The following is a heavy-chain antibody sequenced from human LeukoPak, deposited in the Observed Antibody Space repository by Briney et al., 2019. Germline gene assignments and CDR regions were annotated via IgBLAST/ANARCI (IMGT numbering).Heavy chain of an antibody. CDR2: INPNSGGT. V-gene: IGHV1-2*02. Sequence: ASVKVSCKASGYTFTGYYMHWVRQAPGQGLEWMGWINPNSGGTNYAQKFQGRVTMTRDTSISTAYMELSRLRSDDTAVYYCARDKADFWSGYRTGAFDIWGQGTMVTVSS. J-gene: IGHJ3*02. D-gene: IGHD3-3*01. CDR1: GYTFTGYY. CDR3: ARDKADFWSGYRTGAFDI.